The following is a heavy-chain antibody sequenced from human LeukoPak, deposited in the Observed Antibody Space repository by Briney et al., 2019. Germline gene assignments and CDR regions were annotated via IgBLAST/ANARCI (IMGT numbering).Heavy chain of an antibody. V-gene: IGHV3-7*03. CDR3: ARDYYSYSXXSWAFDI. J-gene: IGHJ3*02. CDR1: AFTFXSXX. CDR2: IDQDGSEK. D-gene: IGHD3-22*01. Sequence: RLSXAASAFTFXSXXMSWXRXXPGXGXEWXXXIDQDGSEKYYVESMKGRITISRDTAKNSLYLQMNSLRAEDTAVYYCARDYYSYSXXSWAFDIWGQGTXXXXSS.